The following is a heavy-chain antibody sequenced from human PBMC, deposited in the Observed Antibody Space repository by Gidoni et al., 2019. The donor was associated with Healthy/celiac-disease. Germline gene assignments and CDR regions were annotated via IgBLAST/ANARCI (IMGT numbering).Heavy chain of an antibody. CDR3: ARDKQQLVWSEEGFDP. D-gene: IGHD6-13*01. CDR1: GFTFSSYS. CDR2: ISSSSSYI. Sequence: EVQLVESGGGLVKPGGSLRLSCAASGFTFSSYSMNWVRQAPGKALEWVSSISSSSSYIYYADSVKGRFTISKDNAKNSLYLQMNSLRAEDTAVYYCARDKQQLVWSEEGFDPWGQGTLVTVSS. V-gene: IGHV3-21*01. J-gene: IGHJ5*02.